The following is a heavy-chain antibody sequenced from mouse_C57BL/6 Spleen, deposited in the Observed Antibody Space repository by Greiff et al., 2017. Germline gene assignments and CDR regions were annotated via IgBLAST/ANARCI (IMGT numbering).Heavy chain of an antibody. CDR2: INPNNGGT. J-gene: IGHJ1*03. CDR1: GYTFTDYY. CDR3: ARDWDVEYFDV. Sequence: EVQLQQSGPELVKPGASVKISCKASGYTFTDYYMNWVTQSHGKSLEWIGDINPNNGGTSYNQKFKGKATLTVDKSSSTAYMELRSLTSEDSAVYYCARDWDVEYFDVWGTGTTVTVSS. V-gene: IGHV1-26*01. D-gene: IGHD4-1*01.